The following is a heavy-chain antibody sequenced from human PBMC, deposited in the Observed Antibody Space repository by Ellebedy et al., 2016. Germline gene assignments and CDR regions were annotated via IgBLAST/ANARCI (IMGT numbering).Heavy chain of an antibody. CDR1: GGSVNSGSFY. CDR3: ARIPPSARSSWGYFDH. V-gene: IGHV4-61*01. Sequence: SETLSLTCTVSGGSVNSGSFYWSWIRQSPGKGLEWIAYVSNSGFTKYNPSLTSRLTISVDTSKNQFSLKLSSVTAAETAFYFCARIPPSARSSWGYFDHWGQGTLVTVSS. D-gene: IGHD7-27*01. J-gene: IGHJ4*02. CDR2: VSNSGFT.